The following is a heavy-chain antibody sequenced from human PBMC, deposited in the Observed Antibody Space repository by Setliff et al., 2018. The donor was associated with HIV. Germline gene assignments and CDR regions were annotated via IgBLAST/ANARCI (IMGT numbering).Heavy chain of an antibody. J-gene: IGHJ4*02. Sequence: SETLSLTCTVSGGSISSGSYYWSWIRQPAGKGLEWIGRIYTSGSTNYNPSLKSRVTISVDTSKNQFSLKLSSVTAADTAVYYCATRPRIAARPFDYWGQGMLVTVSS. CDR2: IYTSGST. V-gene: IGHV4-61*02. CDR1: GGSISSGSYY. D-gene: IGHD6-6*01. CDR3: ATRPRIAARPFDY.